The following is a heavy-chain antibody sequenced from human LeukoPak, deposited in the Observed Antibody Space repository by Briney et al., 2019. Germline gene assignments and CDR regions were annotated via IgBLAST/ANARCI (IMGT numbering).Heavy chain of an antibody. CDR3: ARGRYCSSTSCLGKDAFDI. J-gene: IGHJ3*02. V-gene: IGHV4-30-2*01. D-gene: IGHD2-2*01. CDR1: GGSISSGGYS. Sequence: SETLSLTCAVSGGSISSGGYSWSWIRQPPGKGQEWIGYIYHSGSTYYNPSLKSRVTISVDRSKNQFSLKLSSVTAADTAVYYCARGRYCSSTSCLGKDAFDIWGQGTMVTVSS. CDR2: IYHSGST.